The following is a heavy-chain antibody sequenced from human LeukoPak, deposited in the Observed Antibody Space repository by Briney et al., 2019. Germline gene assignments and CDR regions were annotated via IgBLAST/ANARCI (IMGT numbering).Heavy chain of an antibody. CDR3: ARTGVGYSGYEAPDY. V-gene: IGHV1-69*13. J-gene: IGHJ4*02. D-gene: IGHD5-12*01. Sequence: SVKVSCKASGGTFSSYAISWVRQAPGQGLEWMGGIIPTFGTANYAQKFQGRVTITADESTSTAYMELSSLRSEDTAVYYCARTGVGYSGYEAPDYWGQGTLVTVSS. CDR1: GGTFSSYA. CDR2: IIPTFGTA.